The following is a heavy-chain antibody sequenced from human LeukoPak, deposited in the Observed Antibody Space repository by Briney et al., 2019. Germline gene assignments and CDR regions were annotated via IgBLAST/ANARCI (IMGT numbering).Heavy chain of an antibody. Sequence: PGGSLRLSCAPSGFTFSSYGMHWVRQAPGKGLEWVTVISYDVGNKYYADSVKGRFTISRDNSKNTLYLQMNSLRAEDTAVYFCARGRVSSSTWYSTYYYFFYMDFWGKGTTVTVSS. J-gene: IGHJ6*03. D-gene: IGHD4-11*01. V-gene: IGHV3-30*03. CDR3: ARGRVSSSTWYSTYYYFFYMDF. CDR2: ISYDVGNK. CDR1: GFTFSSYG.